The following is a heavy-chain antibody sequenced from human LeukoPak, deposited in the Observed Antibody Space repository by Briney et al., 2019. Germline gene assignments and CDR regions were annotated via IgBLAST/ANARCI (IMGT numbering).Heavy chain of an antibody. J-gene: IGHJ4*02. D-gene: IGHD3-3*02. Sequence: GESLKISCKDFGDGFTDYWIGWVRQMPGKGLEWMGIIHPADSETLYSPSFQGQVTISADVSITTVYLQWSSLKASDTAIYYCARRHFCGWGGGDYWGQGTLVTVSS. CDR3: ARRHFCGWGGGDY. CDR1: GDGFTDYW. V-gene: IGHV5-51*01. CDR2: IHPADSET.